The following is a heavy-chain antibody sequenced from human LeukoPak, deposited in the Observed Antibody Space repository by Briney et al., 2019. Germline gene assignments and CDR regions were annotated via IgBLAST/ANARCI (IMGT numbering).Heavy chain of an antibody. D-gene: IGHD6-19*01. V-gene: IGHV3-30*18. CDR1: GFTFSSYG. Sequence: GGSLRLSCAASGFTFSSYGMHWVRQAPGKGLEWVAVISYDGSNKYYADSVKGRFTISRDNSKNTLYLQMNSLRAEDTAVYYCAKVPYSSGWVQNWFDPWGQGTLVTVSS. CDR3: AKVPYSSGWVQNWFDP. CDR2: ISYDGSNK. J-gene: IGHJ5*02.